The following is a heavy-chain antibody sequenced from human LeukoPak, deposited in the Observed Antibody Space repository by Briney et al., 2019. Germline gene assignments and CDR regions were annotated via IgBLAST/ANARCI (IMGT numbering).Heavy chain of an antibody. Sequence: SGGSLRLSCAAFGFTFNSYTMNWVRQAPGKGLEWVSVIYSGGSTYYADSVKGRFTISRDNFKNTVYLQMNSLRPEDTAVYYCVRAAKLERRSYYYYYMDVWGKGTTVTISS. J-gene: IGHJ6*03. CDR1: GFTFNSYT. CDR3: VRAAKLERRSYYYYYMDV. V-gene: IGHV3-53*01. D-gene: IGHD1-1*01. CDR2: IYSGGST.